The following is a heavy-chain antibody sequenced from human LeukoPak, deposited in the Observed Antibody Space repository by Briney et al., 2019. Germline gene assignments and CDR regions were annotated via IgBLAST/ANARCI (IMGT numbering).Heavy chain of an antibody. CDR1: GFTFRSYS. CDR2: IDPSSTYI. D-gene: IGHD3-10*01. J-gene: IGHJ6*02. Sequence: GGSLRLSCAASGFTFRSYSMNWVRQAPGKGLEWVSAIDPSSTYIYYADSVKGRFTISRDNAKNSLYLQMNSLRAEDTAVYYCASAMVVRGLDVWGQGTTVTVSS. CDR3: ASAMVVRGLDV. V-gene: IGHV3-21*01.